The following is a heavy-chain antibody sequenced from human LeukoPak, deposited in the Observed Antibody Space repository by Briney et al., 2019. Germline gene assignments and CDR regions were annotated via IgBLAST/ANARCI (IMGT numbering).Heavy chain of an antibody. J-gene: IGHJ3*02. CDR2: IVHSGST. Sequence: SETLSLTCAVYGGSFSSYSWSWIRQPPGKGLEWIGEIVHSGSTNYNPSLKSRVTISMDTSKNQFSLKLSSVTAADTAVYYCARRLAFDIWGQGTMVTVSS. CDR1: GGSFSSYS. CDR3: ARRLAFDI. V-gene: IGHV4-34*12.